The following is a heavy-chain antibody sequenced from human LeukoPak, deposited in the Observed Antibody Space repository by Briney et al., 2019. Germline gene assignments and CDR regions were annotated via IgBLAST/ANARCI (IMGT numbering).Heavy chain of an antibody. J-gene: IGHJ1*01. Sequence: GGSLRLSCAASGFTFSSYSMNWVCQAAGKGLEWVSSISSSSSYIYYADSVKGRFTISRDNAKNSLYLQMNSLRAEDTAVYYCARAPVGATTLGYFQHWGQGTLVTVSS. CDR3: ARAPVGATTLGYFQH. CDR1: GFTFSSYS. D-gene: IGHD1-26*01. CDR2: ISSSSSYI. V-gene: IGHV3-21*01.